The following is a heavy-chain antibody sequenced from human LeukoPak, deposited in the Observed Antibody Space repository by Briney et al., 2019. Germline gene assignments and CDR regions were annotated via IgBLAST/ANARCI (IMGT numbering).Heavy chain of an antibody. CDR3: ARSYSGSYGYYYYYYMDV. V-gene: IGHV4-59*01. CDR1: GGSFSGYY. D-gene: IGHD1-26*01. CDR2: IYYSGST. Sequence: NSSETLSLTCAVYGGSFSGYYWSWIRQPPGKGLEWIGYIYYSGSTNYNPSLKSRVTISVDTSKNQFSLKLSSVTAADTAVYYCARSYSGSYGYYYYYYMDVWGKGTTVTISS. J-gene: IGHJ6*03.